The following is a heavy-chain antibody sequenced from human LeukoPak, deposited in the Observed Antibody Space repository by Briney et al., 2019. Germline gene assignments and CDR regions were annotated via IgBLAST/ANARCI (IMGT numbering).Heavy chain of an antibody. CDR3: ARDVYYTNPLCTYNWFDP. CDR2: IIPIFGTA. V-gene: IGHV1-69*05. CDR1: GGTFSSYA. Sequence: SVKVSCKASGGTFSSYAISWVRQAPGQGLEWMGGIIPIFGTANYAQKFQGRVTITTDESTSTAYMELSSLRSEDTAVYYCARDVYYTNPLCTYNWFDPWGQGTLVTVSS. J-gene: IGHJ5*02. D-gene: IGHD2-8*01.